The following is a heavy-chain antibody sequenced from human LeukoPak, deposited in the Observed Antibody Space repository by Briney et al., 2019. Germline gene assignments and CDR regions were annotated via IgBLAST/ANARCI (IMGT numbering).Heavy chain of an antibody. Sequence: ASVKVSCKTSGYTFTRYYMHWVRQAPGQGLECMGVINPSGGSTRYPQKFQGRVTMTRDTSTSTVYMELSSLRSDDTAVYFCAREAFIEMTTIASAFDFWGQGTPVTVSS. CDR1: GYTFTRYY. CDR3: AREAFIEMTTIASAFDF. V-gene: IGHV1-46*01. D-gene: IGHD5-24*01. CDR2: INPSGGST. J-gene: IGHJ4*02.